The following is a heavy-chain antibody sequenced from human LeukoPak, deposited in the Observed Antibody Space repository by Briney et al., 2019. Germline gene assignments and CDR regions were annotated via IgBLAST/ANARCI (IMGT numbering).Heavy chain of an antibody. D-gene: IGHD6-13*01. Sequence: PSETLSLTCTVSGGSISSYYWSWIRQPPGKGLEWIGYIYYSGSTNYNPSLKSRVTISVDTSKNQFSLKLSSVTAADTAVYYCARARRIAAADYWGQGTLVTVSS. CDR2: IYYSGST. J-gene: IGHJ4*02. CDR1: GGSISSYY. CDR3: ARARRIAAADY. V-gene: IGHV4-59*01.